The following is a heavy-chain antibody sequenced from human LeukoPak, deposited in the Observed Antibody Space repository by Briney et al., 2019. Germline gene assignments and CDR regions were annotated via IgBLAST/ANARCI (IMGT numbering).Heavy chain of an antibody. V-gene: IGHV4-34*01. CDR3: ATKHSVAVAANPPYFDY. CDR2: INQSGGT. J-gene: IGHJ4*02. D-gene: IGHD6-19*01. Sequence: KPSETLSLTCGVYGGSFSGYYWSWIRQPPGRGLEWNGEINQSGGTNYNPSLKSRVTISVDTSKNQFSLKLTSVTAADTGVYYCATKHSVAVAANPPYFDYWGQGTLVTVSS. CDR1: GGSFSGYY.